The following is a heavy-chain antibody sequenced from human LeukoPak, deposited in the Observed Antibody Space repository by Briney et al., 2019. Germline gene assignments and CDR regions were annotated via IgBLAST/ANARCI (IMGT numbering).Heavy chain of an antibody. J-gene: IGHJ5*02. CDR2: IKTKTDGGTT. Sequence: GGSLRLSCAASGFTFSNAWMIWVRQAPGKGLEWIGRIKTKTDGGTTDYAAPVKGGFTISRDDSKNTVYLQMNSLKTDDTAVYYCTTRTDARGCPGTWGQGTLVTVSS. V-gene: IGHV3-15*01. D-gene: IGHD2-8*01. CDR3: TTRTDARGCPGT. CDR1: GFTFSNAW.